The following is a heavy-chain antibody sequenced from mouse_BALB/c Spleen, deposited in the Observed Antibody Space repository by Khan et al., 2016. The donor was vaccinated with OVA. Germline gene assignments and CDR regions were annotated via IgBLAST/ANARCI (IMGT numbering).Heavy chain of an antibody. V-gene: IGHV1-4*01. CDR3: VRDGAYHRNDGWFAY. J-gene: IGHJ3*01. Sequence: VQLQESGAELARPGASVKMSCKASGYTFTSYTIHWIKKRPGQGLEWIGYINPSNGYTNYNQKFKDKATLTTDKSSTTAYLQLNSLTSDDSAVYNCVRDGAYHRNDGWFAYWGQGTRVTVSA. CDR1: GYTFTSYT. CDR2: INPSNGYT. D-gene: IGHD2-14*01.